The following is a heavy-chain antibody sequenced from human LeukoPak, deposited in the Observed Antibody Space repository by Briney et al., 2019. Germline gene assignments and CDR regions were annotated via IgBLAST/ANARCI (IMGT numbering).Heavy chain of an antibody. CDR2: IKGDGTRT. CDR1: GFTFSSHW. D-gene: IGHD2-21*01. J-gene: IGHJ4*01. Sequence: GGALRLSCAASGFTFSSHWMHWGRQVPGEGLEWLSRIKGDGTRTAYADAANGRFSISRDNAKNTVYLQMNGLTTEDTALYFCARNAIVGRTVFDNWGQGTLVTVSS. CDR3: ARNAIVGRTVFDN. V-gene: IGHV3-74*01.